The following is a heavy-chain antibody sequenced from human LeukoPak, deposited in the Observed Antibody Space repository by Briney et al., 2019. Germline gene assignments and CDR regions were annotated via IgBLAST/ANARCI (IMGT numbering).Heavy chain of an antibody. CDR1: VGSINSVDYY. D-gene: IGHD5-18*01. Sequence: TLSLTCTVSVGSINSVDYYWSWIRQPAGKGLALIGRMYNSVTTNYNPSINYNPSLKSRSTISVDTSKNQFSLNLTSVTAADTAVYYGAGDGGYKRFEPWGQGTLVTVSS. CDR3: AGDGGYKRFEP. CDR2: MYNSVTTNYNPSI. V-gene: IGHV4-61*02. J-gene: IGHJ5*02.